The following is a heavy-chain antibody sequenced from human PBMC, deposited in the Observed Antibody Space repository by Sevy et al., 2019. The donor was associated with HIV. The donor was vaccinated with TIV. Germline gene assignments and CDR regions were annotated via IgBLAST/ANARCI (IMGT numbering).Heavy chain of an antibody. V-gene: IGHV4-4*07. J-gene: IGHJ4*02. CDR2: IHSSGST. CDR1: GGSISSYY. Sequence: SETLSLTCTVSGGSISSYYWSWIRQPAGKGLEWIARIHSSGSTNQNPSLKSRVTMSIDTSKNQFSLKLTSVTAADTAVYYCARGGGWNYGGGDCYSQDCWGQGTLVTVSS. D-gene: IGHD2-21*02. CDR3: ARGGGWNYGGGDCYSQDC.